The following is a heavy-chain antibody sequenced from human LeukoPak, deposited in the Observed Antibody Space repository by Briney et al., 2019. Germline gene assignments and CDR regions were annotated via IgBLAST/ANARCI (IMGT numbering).Heavy chain of an antibody. D-gene: IGHD4-17*01. J-gene: IGHJ4*02. V-gene: IGHV3-48*04. Sequence: PGGSLRLSCAASGFTFSSYDMSWVRQAPGKGLEWVSYITGSGSTMYYAGSVKGRFTISRDNAKNTLYLQMNSLRAEDTAVYYCARGHGDYYHAYWGQGTLVTVSS. CDR1: GFTFSSYD. CDR3: ARGHGDYYHAY. CDR2: ITGSGSTM.